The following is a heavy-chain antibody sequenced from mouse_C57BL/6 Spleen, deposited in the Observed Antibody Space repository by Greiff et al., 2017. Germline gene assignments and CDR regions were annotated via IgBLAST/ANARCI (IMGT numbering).Heavy chain of an antibody. V-gene: IGHV1-55*01. D-gene: IGHD4-1*01. CDR1: GYTFTSYW. J-gene: IGHJ2*01. CDR3: ARTGTGDYFDY. CDR2: IYPGSGST. Sequence: QVQLQHPGAELVRPGSSVKMSCKASGYTFTSYWITWVKQRPGQGLEWIGDIYPGSGSTNYNEKFKSKATLTVDTSSSTAYMQLSSLTSEDSAVYYCARTGTGDYFDYWGQGTTLTVSS.